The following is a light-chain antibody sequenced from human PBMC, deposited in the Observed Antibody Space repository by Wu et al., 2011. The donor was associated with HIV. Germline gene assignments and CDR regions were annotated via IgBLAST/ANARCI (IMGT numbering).Light chain of an antibody. CDR1: QSVRNR. Sequence: EIVLTQTPGTLSLSPGDRATLSCRASQSVRNRLAWYQQRPGQPPRLLIFNASLRATGIPDRFTGSGSGTDFTLTISRLEPGDFAVYYCQLYGTSQDTFGQGTKRGDQT. CDR2: NAS. CDR3: QLYGTSQDT. V-gene: IGKV3-20*01. J-gene: IGKJ2*01.